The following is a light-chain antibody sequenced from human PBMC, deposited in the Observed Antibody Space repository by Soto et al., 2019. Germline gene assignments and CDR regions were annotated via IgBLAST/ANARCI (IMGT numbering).Light chain of an antibody. V-gene: IGLV2-14*02. CDR1: SSDVGSYNL. CDR2: EVH. J-gene: IGLJ1*01. CDR3: ASYLTTSPLEV. Sequence: QSALTQPASVSGSPGQSITISRTGTSSDVGSYNLVSWYQQHPGKAPKLMIYEVHYRPSGVSSRFSGSKSGNTASLTISGLQAADEADYYCASYLTTSPLEVFGTGTKVTVL.